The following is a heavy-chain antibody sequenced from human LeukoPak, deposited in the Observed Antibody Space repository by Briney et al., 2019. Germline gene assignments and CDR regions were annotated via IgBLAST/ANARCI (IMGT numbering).Heavy chain of an antibody. Sequence: GRSLRLSCAASGFNFSIYNMQWVRQAPGKGLEWVAIISYDGSNRYYADSAKGRFTISRDNSNNTLYLQMNSLRAEDTAVYYCALIDYWGQGTLVTVSS. V-gene: IGHV3-30*03. CDR3: ALIDY. CDR2: ISYDGSNR. CDR1: GFNFSIYN. J-gene: IGHJ4*02.